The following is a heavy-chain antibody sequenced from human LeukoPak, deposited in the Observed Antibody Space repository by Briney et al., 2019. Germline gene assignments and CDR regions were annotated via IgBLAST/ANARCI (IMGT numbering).Heavy chain of an antibody. D-gene: IGHD5-12*01. CDR3: ARQELVDVVATTY. V-gene: IGHV1-2*02. J-gene: IGHJ4*02. CDR1: GYTFTGYF. Sequence: SSVKVSCKASGYTFTGYFMHWVRQPPAQGLAWMGWINPNSGGTNCAQKFQGRVTLTRDTSISTAYMELSRLRSDDTAVYYCARQELVDVVATTYWGQGTLVTVSS. CDR2: INPNSGGT.